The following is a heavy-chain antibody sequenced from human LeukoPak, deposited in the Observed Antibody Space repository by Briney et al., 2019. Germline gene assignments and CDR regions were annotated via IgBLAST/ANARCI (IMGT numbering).Heavy chain of an antibody. CDR2: LNPNSGGT. J-gene: IGHJ5*02. D-gene: IGHD4-17*01. CDR3: ARADYGDSRDEYNWFDP. CDR1: GYTFTGYY. V-gene: IGHV1-2*02. Sequence: GASVKVSCKASGYTFTGYYMHWVRQAPGQGLEWMGWLNPNSGGTNYAQKFQGRVTMTRDTSISTAYMELSRLRSDDTAVYYCARADYGDSRDEYNWFDPWGQGTLVTVSS.